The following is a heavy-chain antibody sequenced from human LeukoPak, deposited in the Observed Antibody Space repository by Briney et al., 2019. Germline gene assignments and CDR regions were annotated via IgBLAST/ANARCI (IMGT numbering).Heavy chain of an antibody. CDR3: ARDVKPGAGRGFDC. V-gene: IGHV3-21*01. D-gene: IGHD6-13*01. CDR1: GFTIRSYS. CDR2: LSSSSSYI. J-gene: IGHJ4*02. Sequence: GGTLRLSCAAYGFTIRSYSMNRVRTAPGNGLEWVSSLSSSSSYIYHADAVKGRFTIPRDKAKNSLYMRMNSLRAEDTAVYYCARDVKPGAGRGFDCWGQGTLVTVSS.